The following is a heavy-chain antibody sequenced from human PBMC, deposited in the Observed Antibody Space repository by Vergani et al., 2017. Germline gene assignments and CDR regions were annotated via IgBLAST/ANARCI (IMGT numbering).Heavy chain of an antibody. CDR2: ISWNSGSI. CDR3: AKVSLRLANYYYGMDV. V-gene: IGHV3-9*01. CDR1: GFTFDDYA. Sequence: EVQLLESGGGLVQPGGSLRLSCAASGFTFDDYAMHWVRQAPGKGLEWVSGISWNSGSIGYADSVKGRFTISRDNAKNSLYLQMNSLRAEDTALYYCAKVSLRLANYYYGMDVWGQGTTVTVSS. J-gene: IGHJ6*02.